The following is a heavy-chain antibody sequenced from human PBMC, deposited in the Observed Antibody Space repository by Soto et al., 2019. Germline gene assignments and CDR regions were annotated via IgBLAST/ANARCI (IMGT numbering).Heavy chain of an antibody. CDR2: INPSGGST. Sequence: QVQLVQSGAEVKKPGASVKVSCKASGYSFTSYYMHWVRQAPGQGLEWMGIINPSGGSTSYAQKFQGRVTMTRDTSTSTVYMELSSLRSEDTAVDYCARDVGPNYFDYWGQGTLVTVSS. D-gene: IGHD1-26*01. V-gene: IGHV1-46*01. CDR3: ARDVGPNYFDY. CDR1: GYSFTSYY. J-gene: IGHJ4*02.